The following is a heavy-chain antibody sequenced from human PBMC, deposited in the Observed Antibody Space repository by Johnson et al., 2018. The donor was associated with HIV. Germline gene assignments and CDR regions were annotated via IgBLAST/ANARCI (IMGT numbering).Heavy chain of an antibody. CDR2: IYSGGSTI. CDR1: GFSFRRSL. V-gene: IGHV3-48*02. CDR3: ARGRRMQLWLLADAFDI. J-gene: IGHJ3*02. D-gene: IGHD5-18*01. Sequence: VQLVESGGGLIQPRGSLRLCCAASGFSFRRSLVNWVRQAPGKGLEWVSVIYSGGSTIYYADSVKGRFPISRDNAKNLLYLQMNSLSDEDTAVYYCARGRRMQLWLLADAFDIWGQGTMVTVSS.